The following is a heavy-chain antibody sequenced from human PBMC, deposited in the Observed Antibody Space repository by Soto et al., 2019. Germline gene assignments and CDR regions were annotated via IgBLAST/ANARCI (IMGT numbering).Heavy chain of an antibody. Sequence: PSETLSLTCAVSGYSFTSGYSWGWIRQSPGKGLEWIGSIYHSGSTCYNPSLRSRVTISVDTSKNQLSLKLSSVTAADTAVYYCHRVVTATWWFGPWGQGTLVTVSS. D-gene: IGHD2-15*01. CDR1: GYSFTSGYS. CDR2: IYHSGST. J-gene: IGHJ5*02. CDR3: HRVVTATWWFGP. V-gene: IGHV4-38-2*01.